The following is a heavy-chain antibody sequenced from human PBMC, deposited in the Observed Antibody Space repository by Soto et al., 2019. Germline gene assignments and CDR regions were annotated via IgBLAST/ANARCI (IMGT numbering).Heavy chain of an antibody. CDR2: ISATGNTV. J-gene: IGHJ4*01. CDR1: GFTFSDFY. V-gene: IGHV3-11*01. D-gene: IGHD5-18*01. CDR3: ARKPDIDTAMVYEF. Sequence: PGGSLRLSCVASGFTFSDFYMTWIRQAPGKPLEWLAYISATGNTVYYADSVRGRFTFSRDNAKNSLSVEMTGLRVEDTAVYYCARKPDIDTAMVYEFWGPGTLVTVSS.